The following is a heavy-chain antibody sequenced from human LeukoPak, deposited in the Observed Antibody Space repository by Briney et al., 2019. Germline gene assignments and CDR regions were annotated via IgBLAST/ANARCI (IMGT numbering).Heavy chain of an antibody. J-gene: IGHJ2*01. CDR1: GFTFSTYA. Sequence: GGSLRLSCAASGFTFSTYAMHWVRQAPEKGLEYISAIRSDGGSTFYARSVKDRFTISRDNSKNTLYLQMGSLRHEDMAVYYCAREGNDRSGNSKTGDWYFDLWGRGTLVTVSS. D-gene: IGHD4-23*01. V-gene: IGHV3-64*01. CDR3: AREGNDRSGNSKTGDWYFDL. CDR2: IRSDGGST.